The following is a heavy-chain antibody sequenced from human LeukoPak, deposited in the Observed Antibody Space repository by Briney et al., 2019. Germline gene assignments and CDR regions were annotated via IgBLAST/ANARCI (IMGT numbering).Heavy chain of an antibody. J-gene: IGHJ4*02. D-gene: IGHD1/OR15-1a*01. CDR1: GFTFSSYD. CDR2: ISSSGSTI. Sequence: PGGSLRLSCAASGFTFSSYDMNWVRQAPGKGLEWISYISSSGSTIYYADSVKGRFTISRDNSKNTLSLQMSSLRAEDTALYYCAKNGPRNNYYYFDYWGQGTLVTVSS. CDR3: AKNGPRNNYYYFDY. V-gene: IGHV3-48*03.